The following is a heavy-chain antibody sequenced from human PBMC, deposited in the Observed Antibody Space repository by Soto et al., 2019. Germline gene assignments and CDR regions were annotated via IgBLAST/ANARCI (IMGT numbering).Heavy chain of an antibody. D-gene: IGHD5-12*01. Sequence: QSQTLSLTCAISGDNVSSDSITYNWIRQSPSRGLEWLGRTYYRFKWFTDYATSVKGRITINPDTSKNRFSLHLSSVTAEDTAVYYCAVATTDRFDPWGQGTLVTVSS. CDR1: GDNVSSDSIT. V-gene: IGHV6-1*01. CDR3: AVATTDRFDP. CDR2: TYYRFKWFT. J-gene: IGHJ5*02.